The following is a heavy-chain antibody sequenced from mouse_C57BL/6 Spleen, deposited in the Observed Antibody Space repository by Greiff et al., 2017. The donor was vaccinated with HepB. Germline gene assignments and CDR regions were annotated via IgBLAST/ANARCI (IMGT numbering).Heavy chain of an antibody. J-gene: IGHJ3*01. D-gene: IGHD2-4*01. Sequence: VQLQQSGAELVRPGASVTLSCKASGYTFTDYEMHWVKQTPVHGLEWIGAIDPETGGTAYNQKFKGKAILTADKSSSTAYMVLRSLTSEDSAVYYCTKEVYYDLAYWGQGTMVTVSA. CDR1: GYTFTDYE. CDR2: IDPETGGT. V-gene: IGHV1-15*01. CDR3: TKEVYYDLAY.